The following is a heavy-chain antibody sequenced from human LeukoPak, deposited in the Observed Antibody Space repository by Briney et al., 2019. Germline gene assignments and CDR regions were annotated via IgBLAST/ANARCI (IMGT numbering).Heavy chain of an antibody. CDR2: IYYSGSI. CDR1: GGSISSYY. CDR3: ARQLCLPYCGGDCSLGGFDI. D-gene: IGHD2-21*02. J-gene: IGHJ3*02. V-gene: IGHV4-59*08. Sequence: PSETLSLTCTVSGGSISSYYWSWIRQPPGKGLEWIGYIYYSGSINYNPSLKSRVTISVDTSKNQFSLKLSSVTAADTALYYCARQLCLPYCGGDCSLGGFDIWGQGTMVTVSS.